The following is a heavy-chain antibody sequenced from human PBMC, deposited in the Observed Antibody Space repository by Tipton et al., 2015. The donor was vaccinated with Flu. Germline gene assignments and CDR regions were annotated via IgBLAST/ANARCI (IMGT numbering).Heavy chain of an antibody. CDR1: GFSFRGYV. D-gene: IGHD6-19*01. CDR3: AKVIPEKVAGLDH. V-gene: IGHV3-23*04. CDR2: ISGGGAIK. Sequence: QLVQSGGGLVKPGGSLRLTCAASGFSFRGYVMSWVRQAPGKGLEWVSSISGGGAIKYFADSVKGRFSISRDHAKNTVFLQMNSLSAEDTAIYYCAKVIPEKVAGLDHWGQGALVIVSS. J-gene: IGHJ4*02.